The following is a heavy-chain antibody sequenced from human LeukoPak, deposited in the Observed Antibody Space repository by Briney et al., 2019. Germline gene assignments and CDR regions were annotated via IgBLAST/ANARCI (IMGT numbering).Heavy chain of an antibody. CDR1: GFTFSSYD. D-gene: IGHD2-15*01. Sequence: TGGSLRLSCAASGFTFSSYDMTWVRQTPGKGLEWVALISRSGGTTYYADSVKGRFTISRDNSKNTLYLQMNSLRAEDTAEYYCAKGGGTESFYYFYYMDVWGKGTTVTVSS. J-gene: IGHJ6*03. CDR3: AKGGGTESFYYFYYMDV. CDR2: ISRSGGTT. V-gene: IGHV3-23*01.